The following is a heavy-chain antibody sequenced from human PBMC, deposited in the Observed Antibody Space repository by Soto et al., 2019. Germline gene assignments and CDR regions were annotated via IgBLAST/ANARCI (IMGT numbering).Heavy chain of an antibody. D-gene: IGHD6-13*01. CDR3: ARDLAAGDY. CDR2: FNPTSGSK. Sequence: QVQLVPSGAEVKKPGASVKLSCKASGYTFINYYIHWVRPAPGQGLEWMGIFNPTSGSKNYAQKFQGRATVTMDTSTKTVYMEQSSLRFVDPGVYYCARDLAAGDYWGQGTLVTVSS. V-gene: IGHV1-46*01. CDR1: GYTFINYY. J-gene: IGHJ4*02.